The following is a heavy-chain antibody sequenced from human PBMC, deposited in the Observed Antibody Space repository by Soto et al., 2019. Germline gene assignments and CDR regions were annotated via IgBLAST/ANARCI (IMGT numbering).Heavy chain of an antibody. CDR1: GYTFPSYD. CDR2: MNPNSGNT. J-gene: IGHJ6*02. CDR3: AMGHHGVWSGYSPRGGGDFFFYCMDV. D-gene: IGHD3-3*01. V-gene: IGHV1-8*01. Sequence: ASVKVSCKASGYTFPSYDINWVRQATGQGLEWMGWMNPNSGNTGYARKFQGRVTMTRNTSISTAYMELSSLRSEDTAVYYCAMGHHGVWSGYSPRGGGDFFFYCMDVWGQGTTVTVSS.